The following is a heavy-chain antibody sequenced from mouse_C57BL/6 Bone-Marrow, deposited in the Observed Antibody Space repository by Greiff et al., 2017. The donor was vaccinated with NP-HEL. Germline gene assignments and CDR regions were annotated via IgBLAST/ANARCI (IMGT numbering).Heavy chain of an antibody. Sequence: EVKLQESGAELVRPGASVTLSCTVSGFNITDDYMHWVKQRPEQGLEWIGWIDPENGDTGYASKFQGKATITADTSSNTAYLQLSSLTSEDTAVYYWTTGGSSPYAMDYWGQGTSVTVSS. CDR3: TTGGSSPYAMDY. CDR2: IDPENGDT. D-gene: IGHD1-1*01. J-gene: IGHJ4*01. V-gene: IGHV14-4*01. CDR1: GFNITDDY.